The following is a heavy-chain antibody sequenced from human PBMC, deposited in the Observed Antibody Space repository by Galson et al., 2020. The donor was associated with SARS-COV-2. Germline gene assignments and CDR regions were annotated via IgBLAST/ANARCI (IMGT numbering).Heavy chain of an antibody. Sequence: ETSETRSLTCAVYGGSFSDYQWTWIRQPPGKGLEWIGQINHSGSTNYNPSLKGRATISIDTSKNQFSLKVTSVTAADTAVYYCARGAPGYWGQGTLITVSS. CDR2: INHSGST. CDR1: GGSFSDYQ. J-gene: IGHJ4*02. V-gene: IGHV4-34*01. CDR3: ARGAPGY.